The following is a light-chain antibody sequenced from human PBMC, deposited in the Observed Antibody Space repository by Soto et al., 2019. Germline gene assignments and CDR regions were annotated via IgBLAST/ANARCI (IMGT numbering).Light chain of an antibody. CDR1: QSVSSDS. V-gene: IGKV3-20*01. Sequence: EIVLTQSPGTLSLSPGERAILSCRASQSVSSDSLAWDRQKPGQAPRLLVYDASSRATGIPDRFSGSGSGTDFTLTISRLEPEDFAVYYCQQYGSAPRTFGQGTKVEIK. CDR3: QQYGSAPRT. J-gene: IGKJ1*01. CDR2: DAS.